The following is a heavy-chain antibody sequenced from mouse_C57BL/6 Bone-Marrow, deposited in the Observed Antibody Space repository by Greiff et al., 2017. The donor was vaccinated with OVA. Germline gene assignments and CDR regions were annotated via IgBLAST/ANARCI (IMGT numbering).Heavy chain of an antibody. J-gene: IGHJ4*01. Sequence: VQLQQSGAELVKPGASVKLSCTASGFTFKDYYMHWVKQRPEQGLEWIGRIDPEDGDTKYAPKFQGKATITADTSSNTAYLQLSSLTSEDTAVYYCARSNFYSDYVDGMDFWGRGTWVTVTA. CDR3: ARSNFYSDYVDGMDF. D-gene: IGHD2-13*01. CDR1: GFTFKDYY. CDR2: IDPEDGDT. V-gene: IGHV14-2*01.